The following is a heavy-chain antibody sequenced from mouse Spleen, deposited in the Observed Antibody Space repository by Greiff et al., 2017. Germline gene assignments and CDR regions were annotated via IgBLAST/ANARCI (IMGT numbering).Heavy chain of an antibody. CDR1: GYTFTSYW. Sequence: VQLQQPGAELVKPGASVKLSCKASGYTFTSYWMHWVKQRPGQGLEWIGEINPSNGRTNYNEKFKSKATLTVDKSSSTAYMQLSSLTSEDSAVYYCARDGDRFDYWGQGTTLTVSS. D-gene: IGHD2-3*01. CDR2: INPSNGRT. CDR3: ARDGDRFDY. V-gene: IGHV1S81*02. J-gene: IGHJ2*01.